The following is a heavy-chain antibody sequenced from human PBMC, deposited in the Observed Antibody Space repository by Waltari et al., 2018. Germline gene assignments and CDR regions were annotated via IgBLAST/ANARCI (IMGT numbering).Heavy chain of an antibody. J-gene: IGHJ4*02. D-gene: IGHD1-26*01. CDR2: IYYSGTT. CDR1: GGSINTASNS. CDR3: ATPRFSGTFDY. V-gene: IGHV4-39*01. Sequence: QLQLRESGPRLVKPSETLSLTCTISGGSINTASNSWGWVRQSPGKGLEWIGTIYYSGTTCDNTSRKSRGTISVDTSRKQFSLRLTSVTAADTAVYFCATPRFSGTFDYWGQGTLVTVSS.